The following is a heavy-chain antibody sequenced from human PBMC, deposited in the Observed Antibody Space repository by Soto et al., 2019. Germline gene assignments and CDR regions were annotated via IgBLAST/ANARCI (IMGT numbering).Heavy chain of an antibody. Sequence: QITLKESGPTLVKPTQTLTLTCTFSGFSLSTSGVGVGWIRQPPGETLERLALIYWDDDKRYSPSLKSRPTITKDTSKNQLVLTMTNMDPVDTATYYCAHRPSYCSGGSCYSGFDYWGQGTLVTVSS. CDR2: IYWDDDK. CDR1: GFSLSTSGVG. D-gene: IGHD2-15*01. CDR3: AHRPSYCSGGSCYSGFDY. J-gene: IGHJ4*02. V-gene: IGHV2-5*02.